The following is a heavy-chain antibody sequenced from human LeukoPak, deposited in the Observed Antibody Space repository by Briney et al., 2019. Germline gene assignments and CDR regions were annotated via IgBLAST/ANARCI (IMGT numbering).Heavy chain of an antibody. CDR1: GYSFTSYW. Sequence: GESLKISCKGSGYSFTSYWIGWVRQMPGKGLERMGIIYPGDSDTRYSPSFQGQVTISADKSISTAYLQWSSLKASDTAMYYCARLYYDFWSGYFDSFDYWGQGTLVTVSS. J-gene: IGHJ4*02. V-gene: IGHV5-51*01. D-gene: IGHD3-3*01. CDR3: ARLYYDFWSGYFDSFDY. CDR2: IYPGDSDT.